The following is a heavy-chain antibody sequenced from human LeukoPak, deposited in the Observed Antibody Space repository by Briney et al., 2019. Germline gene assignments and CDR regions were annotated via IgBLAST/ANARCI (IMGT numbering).Heavy chain of an antibody. CDR3: ARGLRFVVVAGALKSGRKSHYYKMDV. J-gene: IGHJ6*03. Sequence: GASVKVSCKASGYTFTSYDINWVRQATGQGLEWMGRLNPNSGSTDYAQKFQGRVTMTRNSSISTVYMELNSLRSEDTAVYYWARGLRFVVVAGALKSGRKSHYYKMDVWGKGTTVTISS. V-gene: IGHV1-8*01. D-gene: IGHD2-2*01. CDR2: LNPNSGST. CDR1: GYTFTSYD.